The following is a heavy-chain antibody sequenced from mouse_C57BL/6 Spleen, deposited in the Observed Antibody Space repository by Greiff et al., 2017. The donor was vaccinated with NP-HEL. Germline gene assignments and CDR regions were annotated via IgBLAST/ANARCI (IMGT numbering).Heavy chain of an antibody. D-gene: IGHD1-1*01. Sequence: VHLQQPGAELVMPGASVKLSCKASGYTFTSYWMHWVKQRPGQGLEWIGEIDPSDSYTNYNQKFKGKATLTVDKSSSTAYMQLSSLTSEDSAVYYCARSDGSSVDYFDYWGQGTTLTVSS. CDR1: GYTFTSYW. CDR2: IDPSDSYT. J-gene: IGHJ2*01. V-gene: IGHV1-69*01. CDR3: ARSDGSSVDYFDY.